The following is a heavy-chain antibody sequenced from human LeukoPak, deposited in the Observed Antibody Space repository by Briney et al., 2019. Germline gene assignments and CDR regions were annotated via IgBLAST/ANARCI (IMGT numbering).Heavy chain of an antibody. V-gene: IGHV1-8*01. CDR2: MNPNSGNT. D-gene: IGHD5-18*01. CDR1: GYTFTSYD. J-gene: IGHJ6*02. Sequence: GASVKVSCKASGYTFTSYDINWVRQATGLGLEWMGWMNPNSGNTGYAQKFQGRVTMTRNTSISTAYMELSSLRSEDTAVYYCAREVDVDTALAYGMDVWGQGTTVTVSS. CDR3: AREVDVDTALAYGMDV.